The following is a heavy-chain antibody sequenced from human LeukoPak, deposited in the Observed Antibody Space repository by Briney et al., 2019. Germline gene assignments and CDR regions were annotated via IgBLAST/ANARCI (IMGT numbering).Heavy chain of an antibody. CDR1: GGSISSSSYY. J-gene: IGHJ4*02. V-gene: IGHV4-39*01. Sequence: PSETLSLTCTVSGGSISSSSYYWGWIRQPPGKGLEWIGSIYCSGSTYYNPSLKSRVTISVDTSKNQFSLKLSSVTAADTAVYYCASQSSGWAYWGQGTLVTVSS. D-gene: IGHD6-19*01. CDR2: IYCSGST. CDR3: ASQSSGWAY.